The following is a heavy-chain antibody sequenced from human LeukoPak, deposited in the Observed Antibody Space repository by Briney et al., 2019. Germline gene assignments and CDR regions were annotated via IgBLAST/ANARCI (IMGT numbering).Heavy chain of an antibody. V-gene: IGHV3-7*01. D-gene: IGHD4-17*01. J-gene: IGHJ4*02. CDR1: GFTFSSYW. Sequence: PGGSLRLSCAASGFTFSSYWMSWVRQAPGKGLEWVANIKQDGSEKYYVDSVKGRFTISRDNAKNSLYLQMNSLRAEDTAVYYCARVFIGDYGDYQFDYWGQGTLVTASS. CDR2: IKQDGSEK. CDR3: ARVFIGDYGDYQFDY.